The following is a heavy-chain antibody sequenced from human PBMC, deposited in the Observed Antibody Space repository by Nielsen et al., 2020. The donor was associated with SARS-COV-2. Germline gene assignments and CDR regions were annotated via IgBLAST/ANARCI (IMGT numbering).Heavy chain of an antibody. J-gene: IGHJ3*02. Sequence: SQTLSLTCGVSGGSINSSSYSWSWIRQPPGKGPEWIGYIYNSGSTDYNPSLKSRVIISVDRSMTQFSLKLRSVTAADTAVYYCATRTGGALYDAFDIWGQGTMVTVSS. D-gene: IGHD7-27*01. CDR3: ATRTGGALYDAFDI. CDR1: GGSINSSSYS. V-gene: IGHV4-30-2*01. CDR2: IYNSGST.